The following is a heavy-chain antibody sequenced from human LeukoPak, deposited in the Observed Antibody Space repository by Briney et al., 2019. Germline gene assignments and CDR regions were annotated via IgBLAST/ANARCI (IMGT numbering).Heavy chain of an antibody. D-gene: IGHD3-22*01. CDR2: IKSDGKT. CDR3: ARAPSEIGGYYPEYFRH. J-gene: IGHJ1*01. Sequence: PGGSLRLSCAASGFIFSSYWMQWVRQAPGKGLVWVSRIKSDGKTNYADSVKGRFAISRDNAKNTVSLQMNSLRAEDTGVYYCARAPSEIGGYYPEYFRHWGQGTLVTVSS. CDR1: GFIFSSYW. V-gene: IGHV3-74*01.